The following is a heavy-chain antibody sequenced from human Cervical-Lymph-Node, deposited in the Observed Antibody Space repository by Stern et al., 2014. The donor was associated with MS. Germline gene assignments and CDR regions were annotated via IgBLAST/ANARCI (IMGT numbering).Heavy chain of an antibody. CDR1: GGSISSGGYY. D-gene: IGHD6-6*01. J-gene: IGHJ4*02. Sequence: QLQLQESGPGLVKPSQTLSLTCTVSGGSISSGGYYWSWIRQHPGKGLEWIGYIYYSGSTYYNPSLKSRVTISVDTSKNQFSLKLSSVTAADTAVYYCATNALYSSSSVSFDYWGQGTLVTVSS. CDR3: ATNALYSSSSVSFDY. CDR2: IYYSGST. V-gene: IGHV4-31*03.